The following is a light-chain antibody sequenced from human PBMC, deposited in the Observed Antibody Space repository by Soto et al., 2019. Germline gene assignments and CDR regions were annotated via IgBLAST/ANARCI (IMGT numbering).Light chain of an antibody. CDR3: MQTLQTPYT. CDR2: LVS. Sequence: DIVMTQSPLSLPVTPGEPASISCKSSQSLLHSDGDNYLEWYVQKAGQSPQLLIYLVSHRASGVPDRLSGSGSGTDFTLKISKVEAEDVGVYYCMQTLQTPYTFGPGTKVEI. V-gene: IGKV2-28*01. CDR1: QSLLHSDGDNY. J-gene: IGKJ3*01.